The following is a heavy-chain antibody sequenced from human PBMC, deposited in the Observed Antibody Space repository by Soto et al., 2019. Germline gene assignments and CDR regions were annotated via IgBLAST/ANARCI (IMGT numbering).Heavy chain of an antibody. V-gene: IGHV4-59*08. CDR1: GGSITGYY. D-gene: IGHD6-19*01. CDR3: ARHPSRTAVTGTGFDY. CDR2: IYYSGST. Sequence: QVQVQESGPGLVKPSETLSLTCSVSGGSITGYYWSWIRQPPGKGLEWIGYIYYSGSTNYNPSLKSRVTISVDTFKMQFSLKLTSVTAADTAVYFCARHPSRTAVTGTGFDYWGRGTLVTVSS. J-gene: IGHJ4*02.